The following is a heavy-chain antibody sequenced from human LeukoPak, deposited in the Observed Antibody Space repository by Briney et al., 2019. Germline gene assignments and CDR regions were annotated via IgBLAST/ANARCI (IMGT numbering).Heavy chain of an antibody. CDR3: ARDRIQLWIPDY. J-gene: IGHJ4*02. CDR1: GGTFSSYA. Sequence: GASVKVSCKASGGTFSSYAISWVRQAPGQGLEWMGRIIPILGIANYAQKFQGRVTITADKSTSTAYMELSSLRSEDTAVYYCARDRIQLWIPDYWGQGTLVTVSS. V-gene: IGHV1-69*04. D-gene: IGHD5-18*01. CDR2: IIPILGIA.